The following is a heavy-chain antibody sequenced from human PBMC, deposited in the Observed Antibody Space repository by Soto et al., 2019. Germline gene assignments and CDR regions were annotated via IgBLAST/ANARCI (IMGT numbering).Heavy chain of an antibody. J-gene: IGHJ3*02. V-gene: IGHV4-39*01. Sequence: SETLSLTCTVSRGSIQSSTYYWGWIRQPPGKGLEWIGTVYYNGSPYFNPSLKSRLTLSADPSQNQFSLRLASVTPADTAVYYCARQTYLTYFDIWGQGAMVTVS. CDR3: ARQTYLTYFDI. D-gene: IGHD3-16*01. CDR2: VYYNGSP. CDR1: RGSIQSSTYY.